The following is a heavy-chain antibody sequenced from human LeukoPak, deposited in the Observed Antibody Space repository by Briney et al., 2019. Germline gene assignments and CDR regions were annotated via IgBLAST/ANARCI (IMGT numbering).Heavy chain of an antibody. V-gene: IGHV3-7*01. D-gene: IGHD2-8*02. CDR1: GLTFINYW. CDR2: INRDGSGK. J-gene: IGHJ4*02. Sequence: GGSLRLSCAGSGLTFINYWMAWVRQVPGKGLEWVANINRDGSGKYYLPSVRGRFTISKDDAKDSLYPQMDSLRPEDTAIYYCARVEYTGNGNLYWGQGTLVTVSS. CDR3: ARVEYTGNGNLY.